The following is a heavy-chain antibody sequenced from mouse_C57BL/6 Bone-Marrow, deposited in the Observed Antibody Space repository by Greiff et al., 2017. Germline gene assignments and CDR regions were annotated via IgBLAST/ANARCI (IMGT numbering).Heavy chain of an antibody. V-gene: IGHV1-76*01. CDR3: ARRGLHYYYAMDD. CDR1: GYTFTDYY. J-gene: IGHJ4*01. Sequence: QVQLQESGAELVRPGASVKLSCKASGYTFTDYYINWVKQRPGQGLEWIARIYPGSGNTYYNEKFKGKATLTAAKSSSTAYMQLSSLTSKDSDVDFCARRGLHYYYAMDDWGKGTSVTVSS. D-gene: IGHD2-4*01. CDR2: IYPGSGNT.